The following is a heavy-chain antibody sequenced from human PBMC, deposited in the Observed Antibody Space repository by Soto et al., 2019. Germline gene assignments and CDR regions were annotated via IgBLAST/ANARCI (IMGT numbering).Heavy chain of an antibody. CDR2: IYPGDSDT. V-gene: IGHV5-51*01. Sequence: GESLKISCKGSGYSFTSYWIGWVRQMPGKGLEWMGIIYPGDSDTRYSPSFQGQVTISADKSISTAYLQWSSLKASDTAMYYCASGDNYDFWSGYSNGMDVWGQGTTVTVSS. CDR1: GYSFTSYW. CDR3: ASGDNYDFWSGYSNGMDV. D-gene: IGHD3-3*01. J-gene: IGHJ6*02.